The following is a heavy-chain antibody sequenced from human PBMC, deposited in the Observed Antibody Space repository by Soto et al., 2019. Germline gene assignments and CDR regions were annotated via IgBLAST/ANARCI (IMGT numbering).Heavy chain of an antibody. D-gene: IGHD2-15*01. J-gene: IGHJ4*02. CDR1: GYTFTGYY. CDR2: INPNSGGT. V-gene: IGHV1-2*04. Sequence: QVQLVQSGAEVKKPGASVKVSCKASGYTFTGYYMHWVRQAPGQGLEWMGWINPNSGGTNYAQKFQGWVTMTRDTSISTAYMELSRLRSDDTAVYYCARAQNIISDCSGGSCYSILGYWGQGTLVTVSS. CDR3: ARAQNIISDCSGGSCYSILGY.